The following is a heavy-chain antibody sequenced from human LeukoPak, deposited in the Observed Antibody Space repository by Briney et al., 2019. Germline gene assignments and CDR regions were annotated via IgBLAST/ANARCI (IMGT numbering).Heavy chain of an antibody. CDR3: EREDGSYSRAPYYYYGMDV. Sequence: SETLSLTGTVSGYSISSGYYWGWIRQPPGKGLEWIGSIYHSGSTYYNPSLKSRVTISVDTSKNQFSLKRSSVTAADTAVYYCEREDGSYSRAPYYYYGMDVWGQGTTVTVSS. CDR1: GYSISSGYY. D-gene: IGHD1-26*01. V-gene: IGHV4-38-2*02. CDR2: IYHSGST. J-gene: IGHJ6*02.